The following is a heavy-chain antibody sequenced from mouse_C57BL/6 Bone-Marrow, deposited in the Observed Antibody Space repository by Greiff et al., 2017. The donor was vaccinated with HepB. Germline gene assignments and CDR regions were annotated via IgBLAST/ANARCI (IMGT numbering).Heavy chain of an antibody. D-gene: IGHD2-4*01. CDR1: GFTFTDYY. J-gene: IGHJ2*01. Sequence: EVKLEESGGGLVQPGGSLSLSCAASGFTFTDYYMSWVRQPPGKALEWLGFIRNKANGYTTEYSASVKGRFTISRDNSQSILYLQMNALRAEDSATYYCASYYDYDEDYWGQGTTLTVSS. V-gene: IGHV7-3*01. CDR2: IRNKANGYTT. CDR3: ASYYDYDEDY.